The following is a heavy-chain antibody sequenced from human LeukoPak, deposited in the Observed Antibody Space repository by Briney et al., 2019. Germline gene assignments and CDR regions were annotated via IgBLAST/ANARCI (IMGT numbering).Heavy chain of an antibody. D-gene: IGHD2-2*01. V-gene: IGHV4-38-2*02. CDR1: GYSISNGYH. CDR2: VYLSGMS. CDR3: ARDLRSSTSRYYYYMDV. J-gene: IGHJ6*03. Sequence: SETLSLTCTVSGYSISNGYHWAWIRPPPGEGLEWIGSVYLSGMSYYNTSLKSRVTIFLDMSKNQFSLKVSSVTAADTAVYYCARDLRSSTSRYYYYMDVWGKGTTVTVSS.